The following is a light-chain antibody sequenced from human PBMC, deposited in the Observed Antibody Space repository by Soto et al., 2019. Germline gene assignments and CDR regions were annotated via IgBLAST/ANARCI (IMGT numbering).Light chain of an antibody. V-gene: IGLV2-23*02. CDR2: GVT. CDR1: SSNIDVFDL. Sequence: QSVLTQPAAVSGSPGQSITISCTGTSSNIDVFDLVSWYRQRPGKPPKLMIYGVTKRPSGVSDRFSGSKSGNTASLTISGLQAEDEADYYFCSYAGFTTYVFGPGTKVTV. CDR3: CSYAGFTTYV. J-gene: IGLJ1*01.